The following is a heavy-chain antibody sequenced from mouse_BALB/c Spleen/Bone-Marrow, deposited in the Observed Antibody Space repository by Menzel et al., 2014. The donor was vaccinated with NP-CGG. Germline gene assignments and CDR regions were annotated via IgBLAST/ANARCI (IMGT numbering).Heavy chain of an antibody. CDR3: ARYGNYFDY. V-gene: IGHV1-39*01. CDR1: GYSFTGYN. Sequence: VQLKESGPDLEKPGASVKISCKASGYSFTGYNMNWVKQSNGKSLEWIGNIDPYSGTTNYNRKFKGKATLTVDKSSSTAYMQLKSLTSEDSAVYYCARYGNYFDYWGQGTTLTVSS. D-gene: IGHD2-1*01. J-gene: IGHJ2*01. CDR2: IDPYSGTT.